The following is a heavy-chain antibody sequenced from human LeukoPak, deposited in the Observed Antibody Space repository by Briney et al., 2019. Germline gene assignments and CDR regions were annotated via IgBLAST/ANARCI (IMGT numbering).Heavy chain of an antibody. CDR2: IYTSGST. D-gene: IGHD3-22*01. V-gene: IGHV4-4*07. Sequence: PSETLSLTCTVSGGSISSYYWSWLRQPAGKGLEWTGRIYTSGSTNYNPSLKSRVTMSVDTSKNQFSLKLSSVTAADTAVYYCARALSGYLEFDAFDIWGQGTMVTVSS. CDR1: GGSISSYY. J-gene: IGHJ3*02. CDR3: ARALSGYLEFDAFDI.